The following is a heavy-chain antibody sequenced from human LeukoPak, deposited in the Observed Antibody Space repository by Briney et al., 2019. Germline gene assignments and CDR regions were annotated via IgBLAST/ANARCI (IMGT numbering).Heavy chain of an antibody. J-gene: IGHJ5*02. V-gene: IGHV3-15*01. D-gene: IGHD2-2*01. CDR3: TSDIVVVPAAIKDNWFDP. CDR2: IKSKTDGGTT. CDR1: GFTFSNAW. Sequence: PGGSLRLSCAASGFTFSNAWMSWVRQAPGKGLEWVGRIKSKTDGGTTDYAAPVKGRFTISRDDSKNTLYLQMNSLKTEDTAVYYCTSDIVVVPAAIKDNWFDPWGQGTLVTVSS.